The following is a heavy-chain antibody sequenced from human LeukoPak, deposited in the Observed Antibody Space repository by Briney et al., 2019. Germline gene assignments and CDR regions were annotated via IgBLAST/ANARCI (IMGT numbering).Heavy chain of an antibody. CDR1: LYTFIRYY. D-gene: IGHD3-9*01. V-gene: IGHV1-2*02. CDR3: ARVVLRYFDWLSPNDY. CDR2: INPNSGGK. J-gene: IGHJ4*02. Sequence: GSSVNVSCKSSLYTFIRYYMHWVRQPPGRGLEWMGWINPNSGGKNYGKKFQGRVTMTSDTSISTAYMELSRLRYDDTAVYYCARVVLRYFDWLSPNDYWGQGTLVTVSS.